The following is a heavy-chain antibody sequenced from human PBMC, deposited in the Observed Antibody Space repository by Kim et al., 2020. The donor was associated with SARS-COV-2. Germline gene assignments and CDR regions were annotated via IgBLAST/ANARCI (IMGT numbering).Heavy chain of an antibody. Sequence: GGSLRLSCADSGFTFTPYGMHWVRQAPGKGLEWVAVVSGDGNNKYYADSVKGRFTISRDSSKSTVYLQMSSLRAEDTAVYYCAKDRGYGSGRRYYGMDVWGQGTTVTVSS. CDR3: AKDRGYGSGRRYYGMDV. D-gene: IGHD3-10*01. V-gene: IGHV3-30*18. CDR2: VSGDGNNK. CDR1: GFTFTPYG. J-gene: IGHJ6*02.